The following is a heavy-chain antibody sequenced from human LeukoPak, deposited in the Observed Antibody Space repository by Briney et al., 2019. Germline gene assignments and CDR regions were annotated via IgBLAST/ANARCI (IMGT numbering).Heavy chain of an antibody. D-gene: IGHD5-18*01. CDR3: ARELRGIQLWYFDY. Sequence: GGSLRLSCAASGFTFSSYSMNWVCQAPGKGLEWVSSISSSSSYIYYADSVKGRFTISRDNAKNSLYLQMNSLRAEDTAVYYCARELRGIQLWYFDYWGQGTLVTVSS. CDR2: ISSSSSYI. J-gene: IGHJ4*02. CDR1: GFTFSSYS. V-gene: IGHV3-21*01.